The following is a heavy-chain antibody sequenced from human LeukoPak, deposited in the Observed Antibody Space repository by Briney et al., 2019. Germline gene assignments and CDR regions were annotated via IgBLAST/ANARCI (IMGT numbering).Heavy chain of an antibody. CDR2: ISSSGSTI. J-gene: IGHJ5*02. CDR1: GFTFSSYE. Sequence: GGSLRLSCAASGFTFSSYEMNWVRQAPGKGLEWVSYISSSGSTIYYADSVKGRFTISRDHSKKMLYLQMNSLRAEDTALYYCAKDGPYGDSLWPNWFDPWGPGTLVTVSS. CDR3: AKDGPYGDSLWPNWFDP. D-gene: IGHD4-17*01. V-gene: IGHV3-48*03.